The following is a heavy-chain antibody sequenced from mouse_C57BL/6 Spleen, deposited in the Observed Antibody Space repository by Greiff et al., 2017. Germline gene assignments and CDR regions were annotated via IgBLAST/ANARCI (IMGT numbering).Heavy chain of an antibody. J-gene: IGHJ2*01. V-gene: IGHV1-53*01. CDR2: ITPSNGGT. CDR3: AREGVYYYGSSHFDY. Sequence: QVQLQQPGTELVKPGASVKLSCKASGYTFTSYWMHWVKQRPGQGLEWIGNITPSNGGTNYNEKFKSKATLTVDKSSSTADMQLSSLTSEDSAVYYCAREGVYYYGSSHFDYWGQGTALTVST. D-gene: IGHD1-1*01. CDR1: GYTFTSYW.